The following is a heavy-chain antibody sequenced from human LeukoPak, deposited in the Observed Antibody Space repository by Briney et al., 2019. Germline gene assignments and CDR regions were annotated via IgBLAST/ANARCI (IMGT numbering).Heavy chain of an antibody. CDR2: IWYGGSNK. CDR3: AKGGAAAGKGALYYYYMDV. D-gene: IGHD6-13*01. CDR1: GFTFSSYG. J-gene: IGHJ6*03. Sequence: GGSLRLSCAASGFTFSSYGMHWVRQAPGKGLEWVAVIWYGGSNKYYADSVKGRFTISRDNSKNTLYLQMNSLRAEDTAVYYCAKGGAAAGKGALYYYYMDVWGKGTTVTVSS. V-gene: IGHV3-30*02.